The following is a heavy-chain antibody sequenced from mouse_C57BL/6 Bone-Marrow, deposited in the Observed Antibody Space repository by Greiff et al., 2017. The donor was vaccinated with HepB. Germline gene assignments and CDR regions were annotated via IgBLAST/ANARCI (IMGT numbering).Heavy chain of an antibody. V-gene: IGHV1-82*01. Sequence: VKLQESGPELVKPGASVKISCKASGYAFSSSWMNWVKQRPGKGLEWIGRIYPGDGDTNYNGKFKGKATLTADKSSSTAYMQLSSLTSEDSAVYFCASYDGYYWYFDVWGTGTTVTVSS. CDR1: GYAFSSSW. CDR2: IYPGDGDT. CDR3: ASYDGYYWYFDV. J-gene: IGHJ1*03. D-gene: IGHD2-3*01.